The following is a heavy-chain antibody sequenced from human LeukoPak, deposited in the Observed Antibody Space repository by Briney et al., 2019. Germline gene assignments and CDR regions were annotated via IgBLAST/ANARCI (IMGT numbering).Heavy chain of an antibody. CDR2: IYHSGST. CDR1: GYSISSGYY. D-gene: IGHD6-13*01. Sequence: SETLSLTCTVSGYSISSGYYWGWIRQPPGKGLEWIGSIYHSGSTYYNPSLESRVTISVDTSKNQFSLKLSSVTAADTAVYYCARDRRIAAAGTGWRINWFDPWGQGTLVTVSS. CDR3: ARDRRIAAAGTGWRINWFDP. V-gene: IGHV4-38-2*02. J-gene: IGHJ5*02.